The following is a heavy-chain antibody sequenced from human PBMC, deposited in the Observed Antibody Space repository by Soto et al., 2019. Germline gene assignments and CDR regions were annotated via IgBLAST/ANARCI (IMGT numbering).Heavy chain of an antibody. CDR3: AREGEQWLVRGAFDI. D-gene: IGHD6-19*01. J-gene: IGHJ3*02. V-gene: IGHV4-59*01. Sequence: SETHSLTCTVSGGSISSYCWRWIRQPPGKGLEWIGYIYYSGSTNYNPSLKSRVTISVDTSKNQFSLKLSSVTAADTAVYYCAREGEQWLVRGAFDIWGQGTMVTVSS. CDR1: GGSISSYC. CDR2: IYYSGST.